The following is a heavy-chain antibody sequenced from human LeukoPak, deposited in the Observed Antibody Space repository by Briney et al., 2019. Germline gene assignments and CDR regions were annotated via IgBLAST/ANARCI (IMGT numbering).Heavy chain of an antibody. CDR1: GFTFSSYA. CDR3: ARESSTLDY. D-gene: IGHD6-13*01. J-gene: IGHJ4*02. CDR2: ISYDGSNK. Sequence: GGSLRLSCAASGFTFSSYAMHWVRQAPGKGLEWVAVISYDGSNKYYADSVKGRFTISRDNSKNTLYLQMNSLRAEDTAVYYCARESSTLDYWGQGTLVTVSS. V-gene: IGHV3-30-3*01.